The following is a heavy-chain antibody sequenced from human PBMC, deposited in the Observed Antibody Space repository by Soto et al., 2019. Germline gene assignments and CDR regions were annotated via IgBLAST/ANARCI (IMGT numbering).Heavy chain of an antibody. CDR2: INTDNGDT. D-gene: IGHD1-1*01. V-gene: IGHV1-3*04. CDR1: GYTITNHF. CDR3: VRYSNNNWWGSCT. J-gene: IGHJ5*02. Sequence: GASVKVSCKTSGYTITNHFIHWLRQAPGQRPEWMGCINTDNGDTKYSQNFQGRLTFGRDTSASSAYMELSSLRSEDTAVYHCVRYSNNNWWGSCTWSQGTLVTVSS.